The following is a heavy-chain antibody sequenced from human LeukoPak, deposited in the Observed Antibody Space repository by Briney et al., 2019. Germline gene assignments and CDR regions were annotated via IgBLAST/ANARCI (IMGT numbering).Heavy chain of an antibody. CDR2: MNPNSGNT. J-gene: IGHJ4*02. V-gene: IGHV1-8*01. D-gene: IGHD5-12*01. CDR3: ARGLPLGRVATIPRPIDY. CDR1: GYTFTSYD. Sequence: VASVKVSCKASGYTFTSYDINWVRQATGQGLEWMGWMNPNSGNTGYAQKFQGRVTMTRNTSISTAYMELSSLRSEDTAVYYCARGLPLGRVATIPRPIDYWGQGTLVTVSS.